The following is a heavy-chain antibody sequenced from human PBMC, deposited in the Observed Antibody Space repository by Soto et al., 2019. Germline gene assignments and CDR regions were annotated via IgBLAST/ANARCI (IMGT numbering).Heavy chain of an antibody. D-gene: IGHD6-6*01. CDR3: ERLSGRRYFQY. Sequence: PSETLSLTCTVSGGAIYSPSYYWGWIRQTPGKGLEYIGSIYYSGSTFNNPSLGRRVVISLDASKEQVSLNLSSATAADTAVYYCERLSGRRYFQYWGQGALVTVSS. J-gene: IGHJ4*02. CDR2: IYYSGST. V-gene: IGHV4-39*01. CDR1: GGAIYSPSYY.